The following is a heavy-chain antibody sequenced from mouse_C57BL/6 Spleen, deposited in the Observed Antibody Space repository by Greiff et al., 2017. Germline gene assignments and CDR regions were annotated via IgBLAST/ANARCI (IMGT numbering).Heavy chain of an antibody. Sequence: QVQLQQPGAELVRPGTSVKLSCKASGYTFTSYWMHWVKQRPGQGLEWIGVIDPSDSYTNYNQKFKGKATLTVDTSSSTAYMQLSSLTSEDSAVYYCATSTVVAGDYAMDYWGQGTSVTVSS. CDR3: ATSTVVAGDYAMDY. CDR2: IDPSDSYT. CDR1: GYTFTSYW. J-gene: IGHJ4*01. V-gene: IGHV1-59*01. D-gene: IGHD1-1*01.